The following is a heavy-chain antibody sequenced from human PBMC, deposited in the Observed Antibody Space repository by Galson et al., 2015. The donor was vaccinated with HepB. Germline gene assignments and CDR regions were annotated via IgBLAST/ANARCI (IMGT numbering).Heavy chain of an antibody. CDR3: ARGVTQALGY. D-gene: IGHD2-21*02. CDR1: GFAVNSNY. CDR2: IYSGGST. V-gene: IGHV3-66*01. Sequence: SLRLSCAASGFAVNSNYMSWVRQAPGKGLEWVSFIYSGGSTNYADSVKGRFTISRDNSKNTLYLQMNSLRAEDTAVYYCARGVTQALGYWGQGTLVTVSS. J-gene: IGHJ4*02.